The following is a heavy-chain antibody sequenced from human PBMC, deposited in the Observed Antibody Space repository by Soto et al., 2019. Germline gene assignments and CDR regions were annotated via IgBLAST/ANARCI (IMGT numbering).Heavy chain of an antibody. V-gene: IGHV3-30*18. CDR3: AKAGRQWLVTSDFNY. CDR2: VSHDGRNT. D-gene: IGHD6-19*01. CDR1: GFTFSDYA. J-gene: IGHJ4*02. Sequence: VQLVESGGGVVQPGRSLRLSCAASGFTFSDYAMHWVRQAPGKGLEWVAVVSHDGRNTHYADSVKGRFTISRDSAKNTVSLEMTSLRAEDTAVYYCAKAGRQWLVTSDFNYWGQGALVTVSS.